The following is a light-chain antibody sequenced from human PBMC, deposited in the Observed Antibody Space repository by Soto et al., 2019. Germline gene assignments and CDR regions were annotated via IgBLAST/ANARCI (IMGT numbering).Light chain of an antibody. V-gene: IGKV1-27*01. CDR1: QGVSSY. J-gene: IGKJ2*01. CDR3: QRTYNALGT. CDR2: SAF. Sequence: DIQLTQSPSSLSASVGDRVTITYRASQGVSSYLNWYRQKPGKVPKSLIYSAFNLQSGVPSRFSGSGSGTDFTLIINSLQPEEVATYYGQRTYNALGTFGQGTKLEIK.